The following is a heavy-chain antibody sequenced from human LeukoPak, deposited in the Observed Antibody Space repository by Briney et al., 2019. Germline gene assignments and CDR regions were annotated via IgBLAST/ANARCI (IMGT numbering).Heavy chain of an antibody. CDR1: GFTFSSYA. CDR3: AREKRGYYFDY. V-gene: IGHV3-23*01. CDR2: ISGSGGST. J-gene: IGHJ4*02. Sequence: PGGSLRLSCAASGFTFSSYAMSWVRQAPGKGLEWVSGISGSGGSTSYADSVKGRFTISRDNAKNTLYLQMNSLRAEDTAVYYCAREKRGYYFDYWGQGTLVTVSS. D-gene: IGHD3-10*01.